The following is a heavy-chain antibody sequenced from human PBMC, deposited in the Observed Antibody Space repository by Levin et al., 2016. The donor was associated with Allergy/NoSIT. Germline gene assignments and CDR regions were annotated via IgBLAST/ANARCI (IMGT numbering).Heavy chain of an antibody. J-gene: IGHJ5*02. CDR1: GFTFSDYY. Sequence: GESLKISCAGSGFTFSDYYMSWIRQAPGKGLEWVSYISRSSSYARYSDSVKGRFTISRDNDKNSVYLQMNSLRADDTAVYYCVRVASPPGNDLGDYNWFDPGAWEPWSPSPQ. CDR2: ISRSSSYA. V-gene: IGHV3-11*05. D-gene: IGHD4-17*01. CDR3: VRVASPPGNDLGDYNWFDP.